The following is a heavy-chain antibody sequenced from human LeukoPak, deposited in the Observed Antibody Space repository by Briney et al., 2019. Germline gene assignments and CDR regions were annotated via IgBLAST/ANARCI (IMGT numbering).Heavy chain of an antibody. J-gene: IGHJ6*02. CDR3: ARVYYYGMDV. Sequence: ETLSLTCAVYGGSFSGYYWSWIRQPPGKGLEWIGEINHSGSTNYNPSLKSRVTISVDTSKNQFSLKLSSVTAADTAVYYCARVYYYGMDVWGQGTTVTVSS. V-gene: IGHV4-34*01. CDR2: INHSGST. CDR1: GGSFSGYY.